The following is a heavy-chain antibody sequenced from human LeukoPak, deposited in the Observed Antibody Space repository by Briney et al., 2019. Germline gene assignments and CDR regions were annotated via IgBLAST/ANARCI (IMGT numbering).Heavy chain of an antibody. D-gene: IGHD1-26*01. Sequence: GGSLRLSCAASGFTFSSYAMSWVRQAPGKGLEWVSAISGSGGSTYYADSVKGRFTISGDNSKNTLYLQMNSLRAEDTAVYYCAKDELAVVGATVAFDIWGQGTMVTVSS. V-gene: IGHV3-23*01. CDR3: AKDELAVVGATVAFDI. CDR2: ISGSGGST. CDR1: GFTFSSYA. J-gene: IGHJ3*02.